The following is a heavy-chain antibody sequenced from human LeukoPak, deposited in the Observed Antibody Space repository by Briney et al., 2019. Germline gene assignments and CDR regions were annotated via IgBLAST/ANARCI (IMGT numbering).Heavy chain of an antibody. CDR2: IYYSGST. D-gene: IGHD6-13*01. CDR3: ARDPSSSLLFDY. Sequence: SETPSLTRPVSCGAISSSSYYLGWIRPPPREGVEWIGSIYYSGSTYYNPSLKSRVTISVDTSKNQFSLKLSSVTAADTAVYYCARDPSSSLLFDYWGQGTLVTVSS. J-gene: IGHJ4*02. V-gene: IGHV4-39*07. CDR1: CGAISSSSYY.